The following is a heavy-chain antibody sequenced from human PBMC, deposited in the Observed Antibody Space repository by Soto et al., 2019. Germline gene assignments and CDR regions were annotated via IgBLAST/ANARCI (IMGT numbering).Heavy chain of an antibody. D-gene: IGHD3-9*01. Sequence: GGSLRLSCAASGFTFSSYAISWVRQAPGKGLEWVSAISGSGGSTYYADSVKGRFTISRDNSKNTLYLQMNGLRAEDTAVYYCAKDGNPIPYLTGYYRLGWFDPWGQGTLVTVSS. CDR2: ISGSGGST. CDR1: GFTFSSYA. V-gene: IGHV3-23*01. CDR3: AKDGNPIPYLTGYYRLGWFDP. J-gene: IGHJ5*02.